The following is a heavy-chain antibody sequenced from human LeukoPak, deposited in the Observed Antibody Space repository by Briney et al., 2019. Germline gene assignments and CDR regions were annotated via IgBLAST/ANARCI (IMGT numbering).Heavy chain of an antibody. J-gene: IGHJ4*02. CDR2: ISTSAKSI. CDR3: ARAPGGGWYADK. V-gene: IGHV3-11*01. CDR1: GFTFSDFY. D-gene: IGHD6-19*01. Sequence: PGGSLRLSCAVSGFTFSDFYMSWIRQAPGKGLEWVSYISTSAKSIYYADSVKGRFTISRDNAKNSLYLEMNSLRAEDTAVYYCARAPGGGWYADKWGQGTLVTVSS.